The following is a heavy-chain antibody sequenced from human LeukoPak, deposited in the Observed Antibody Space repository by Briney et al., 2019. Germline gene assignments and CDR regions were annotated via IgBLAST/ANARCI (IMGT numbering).Heavy chain of an antibody. D-gene: IGHD3-3*01. CDR3: ARDHWAIFGGGDPNYYHHMDV. V-gene: IGHV1-46*01. CDR1: GYTFTSYY. J-gene: IGHJ6*03. CDR2: INPSGGST. Sequence: ASVKVSCKASGYTFTSYYMHWVRQAPGQGLEWMGIINPSGGSTSYAQKFQGRVTITADESTSTAYMELSSLRSEDTAVYYCARDHWAIFGGGDPNYYHHMDVWGKGTTVTVSS.